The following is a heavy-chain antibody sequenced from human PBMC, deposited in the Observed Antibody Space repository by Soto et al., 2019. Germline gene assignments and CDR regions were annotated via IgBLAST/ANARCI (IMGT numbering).Heavy chain of an antibody. CDR2: ISYHGNDK. D-gene: IGHD4-17*01. Sequence: QVQLVESGGGVVQPGRSLRLSCAASGFTFSSYGMHWVRQAPGKGLEWVAVISYHGNDKYYAESGKGRFTISRDNFKNSLYLQMDSLRVEDTAVYYCAKDHLLTTVTTVGDWGQGTLVTVSS. CDR1: GFTFSSYG. J-gene: IGHJ4*02. CDR3: AKDHLLTTVTTVGD. V-gene: IGHV3-30*18.